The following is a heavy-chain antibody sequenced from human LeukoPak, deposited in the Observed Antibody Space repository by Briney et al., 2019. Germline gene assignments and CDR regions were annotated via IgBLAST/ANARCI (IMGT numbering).Heavy chain of an antibody. CDR3: ARDTRSSYLQYYFDY. CDR1: GYTFTDYY. Sequence: ASVKVSCKASGYTFTDYYMHWVRQAPGQGLEWIGWISPDSGRTGFAQKFQGRVTMTRDTSISTAYMELSRLGYDDTAVYYCARDTRSSYLQYYFDYWGQGTLVTVSS. J-gene: IGHJ4*02. V-gene: IGHV1-2*02. D-gene: IGHD5-24*01. CDR2: ISPDSGRT.